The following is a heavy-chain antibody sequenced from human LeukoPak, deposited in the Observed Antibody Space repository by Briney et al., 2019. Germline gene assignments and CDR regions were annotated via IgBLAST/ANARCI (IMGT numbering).Heavy chain of an antibody. J-gene: IGHJ4*02. V-gene: IGHV3-74*01. CDR3: ARDRTTVTLFDN. Sequence: GGSLRLSCAASGFTFTSVWMHWFRQAPGRGLVWISRISTDGAVTGYADSVRGRFTISRGNAKNTLYLQMNSLRAEDTAVYYCARDRTTVTLFDNWGQGALVTVSS. D-gene: IGHD4-17*01. CDR1: GFTFTSVW. CDR2: ISTDGAVT.